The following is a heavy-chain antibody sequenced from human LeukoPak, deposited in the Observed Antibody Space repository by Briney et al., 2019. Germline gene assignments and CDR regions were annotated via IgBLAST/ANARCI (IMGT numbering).Heavy chain of an antibody. CDR1: GFTFSGYE. CDR3: AKARGSEIAAATNY. Sequence: GGSLRLSCAASGFTFSGYEMNWVRQAPGNGLEWVSYISSSGSTIYYVDSVKGRFTISRDNAKNSLYLQMNSLRAEDTAVYYCAKARGSEIAAATNYWGQGALVTVSS. V-gene: IGHV3-48*03. J-gene: IGHJ4*02. D-gene: IGHD6-13*01. CDR2: ISSSGSTI.